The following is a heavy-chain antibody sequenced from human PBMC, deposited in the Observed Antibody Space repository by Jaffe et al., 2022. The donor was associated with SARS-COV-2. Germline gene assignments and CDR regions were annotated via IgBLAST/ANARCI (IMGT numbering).Heavy chain of an antibody. CDR3: AKDQQLTTSYYYYGMDV. V-gene: IGHV3-9*01. J-gene: IGHJ6*02. CDR1: GFTFDDYA. Sequence: EVQLVESGGGLVQPGRSLRLSCAASGFTFDDYAMHWVRQAPGKGLEWVSGISWNSGSIGYADSVKGRFTISRDNAKNSLYLQMNSLRAEDTALYYCAKDQQLTTSYYYYGMDVWGQGTTVTVSS. CDR2: ISWNSGSI. D-gene: IGHD2-2*01.